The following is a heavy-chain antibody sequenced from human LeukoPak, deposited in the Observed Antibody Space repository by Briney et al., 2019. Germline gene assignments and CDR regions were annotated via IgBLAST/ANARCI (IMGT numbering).Heavy chain of an antibody. D-gene: IGHD3-9*01. CDR2: IYWDDDK. Sequence: SGPTLVKPTQTLTLTCTFSGFSLSTSGVGVGWIRQPPGKALEWLALIYWDDDKRYSPSLKSRLTITKDTSKNQVVLTMTNMDPVNTATYYCARPTMWDYDILTGLDAFDIWGQGTMVTVSS. CDR3: ARPTMWDYDILTGLDAFDI. J-gene: IGHJ3*02. V-gene: IGHV2-5*02. CDR1: GFSLSTSGVG.